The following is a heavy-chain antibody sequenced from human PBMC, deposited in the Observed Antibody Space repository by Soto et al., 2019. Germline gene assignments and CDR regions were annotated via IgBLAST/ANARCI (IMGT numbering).Heavy chain of an antibody. CDR3: ARSCGYSYVFDAFDI. V-gene: IGHV3-21*01. D-gene: IGHD5-18*01. J-gene: IGHJ3*02. CDR2: ISSSSSYI. CDR1: GFTFSSYS. Sequence: LRLSCAASGFTFSSYSMNWVRQAPWKGLEWVSSISSSSSYIYYADSVKGRFTISRDNAKNSLYLQMNSLRAEDTAVYYCARSCGYSYVFDAFDIWGQGTMVTVSS.